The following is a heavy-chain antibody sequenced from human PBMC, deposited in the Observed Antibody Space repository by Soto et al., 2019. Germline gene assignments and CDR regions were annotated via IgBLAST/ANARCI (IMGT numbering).Heavy chain of an antibody. J-gene: IGHJ4*02. V-gene: IGHV4-4*02. CDR2: IYRSGNT. D-gene: IGHD1-26*01. Sequence: QVQLQESGPGLVKPSGTLSLTCAVSGDSISSSNWWNWFRQPPGKGLEWIGEIYRSGNTNYNPSLKIRITMSVDKYKNQFSLKLSSVTAADTAVYYCARRIGSYFDYWGQGTLVPVSS. CDR3: ARRIGSYFDY. CDR1: GDSISSSNW.